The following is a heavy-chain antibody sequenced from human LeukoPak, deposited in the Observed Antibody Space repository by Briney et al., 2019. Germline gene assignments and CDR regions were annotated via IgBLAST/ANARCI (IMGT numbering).Heavy chain of an antibody. J-gene: IGHJ4*02. D-gene: IGHD1-26*01. V-gene: IGHV4-34*01. CDR1: GGSFSGYY. CDR2: INHSGST. Sequence: PSETLSLTCAVYGGSFSGYYWSWIRQPPGKGLEWIGEINHSGSTNYNPSLKSRVTISVDTSKNQFSLKLSSVTAADTAVYYCARAPSGSYPDYWGQGTLVTVSS. CDR3: ARAPSGSYPDY.